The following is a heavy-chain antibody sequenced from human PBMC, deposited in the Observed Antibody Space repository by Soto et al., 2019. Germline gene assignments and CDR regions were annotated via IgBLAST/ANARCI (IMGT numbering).Heavy chain of an antibody. V-gene: IGHV3-33*01. Sequence: QVQLVESGGGVVQPGRSLRLSCAASGFTFSSYGMHWVRQAPGKGLEWVAVIWYDGSNKYYADSVKGRFTISRDNSKNTLYLQMNSLRAEDRAVYYCAREWGLCSGGSCYPEGFDYWGQGTLVTVSS. CDR1: GFTFSSYG. D-gene: IGHD2-15*01. CDR3: AREWGLCSGGSCYPEGFDY. J-gene: IGHJ4*02. CDR2: IWYDGSNK.